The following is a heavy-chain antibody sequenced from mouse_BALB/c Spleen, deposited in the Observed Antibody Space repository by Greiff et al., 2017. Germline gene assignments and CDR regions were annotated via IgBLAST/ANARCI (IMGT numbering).Heavy chain of an antibody. Sequence: EVKLVESGPELVKPGASVKISCKASGYTFTDYNMHWVKQSHGKSLEWIGYIYPYNGGTGYNQKFKSKATLTVDNSSSTAYMELRSLTSEDSAVYYCARNYGEPSFDYWGQGTTLTVSS. J-gene: IGHJ2*01. CDR3: ARNYGEPSFDY. CDR1: GYTFTDYN. V-gene: IGHV1S29*02. CDR2: IYPYNGGT. D-gene: IGHD1-2*01.